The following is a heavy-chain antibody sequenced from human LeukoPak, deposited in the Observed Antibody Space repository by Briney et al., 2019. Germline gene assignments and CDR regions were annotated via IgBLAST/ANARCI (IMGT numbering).Heavy chain of an antibody. J-gene: IGHJ4*02. Sequence: ASVRVSCKSSGYTFTGYYIHWVRQAPGQGLEWMGWINPNSGGTNYAQKFQGRVTMTRDTSISTAYMELSRLRSDDTAVYYCANPPPGDSSGYYVNWGQGTLVTVSS. CDR2: INPNSGGT. V-gene: IGHV1-2*02. CDR3: ANPPPGDSSGYYVN. CDR1: GYTFTGYY. D-gene: IGHD3-22*01.